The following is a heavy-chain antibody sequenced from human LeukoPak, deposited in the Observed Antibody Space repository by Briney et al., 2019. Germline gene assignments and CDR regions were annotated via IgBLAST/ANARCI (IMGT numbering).Heavy chain of an antibody. CDR1: GYTFTGYY. CDR2: INPNSGGT. V-gene: IGHV1-2*02. J-gene: IGHJ6*03. CDR3: ARDPPGGYGYYYYYMDV. D-gene: IGHD5-18*01. Sequence: ASVKVSYKASGYTFTGYYMHWVRQAPGQGLEWMGWINPNSGGTNYAQKLQGRVTMTTDTSTSTAYMELRSLRSDDTAVYYCARDPPGGYGYYYYYMDVWGKGTTVTISS.